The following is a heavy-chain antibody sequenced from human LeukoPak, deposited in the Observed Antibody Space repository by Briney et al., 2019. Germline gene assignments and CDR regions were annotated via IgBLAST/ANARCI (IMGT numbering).Heavy chain of an antibody. V-gene: IGHV3-30-3*01. Sequence: GGSLRLSCAASGFTFSSYAMHWVRQAPGKGLEWVAVISYDGSNKYYADSVKGRFTISRDNSKNTLYLQMNSLRAEDTAVYYCARGDSGSFRFSAFDIWGQGTMVTVSS. D-gene: IGHD1-26*01. CDR3: ARGDSGSFRFSAFDI. CDR1: GFTFSSYA. CDR2: ISYDGSNK. J-gene: IGHJ3*02.